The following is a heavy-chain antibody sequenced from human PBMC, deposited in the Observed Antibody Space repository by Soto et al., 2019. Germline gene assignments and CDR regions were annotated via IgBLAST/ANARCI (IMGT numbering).Heavy chain of an antibody. CDR1: GGSVSSGSYY. V-gene: IGHV4-61*01. CDR3: ARGFSGSGPHWFRYPDFDY. D-gene: IGHD3-9*01. Sequence: ASETLSLTCTVSGGSVSSGSYYWSWIRQPPGKGLEWIGYIYYSGSTNYNPSLKSRVTISVDTSKNQFSLKLSSVTAADTAVYYCARGFSGSGPHWFRYPDFDYWGQGTLVTVSS. J-gene: IGHJ4*02. CDR2: IYYSGST.